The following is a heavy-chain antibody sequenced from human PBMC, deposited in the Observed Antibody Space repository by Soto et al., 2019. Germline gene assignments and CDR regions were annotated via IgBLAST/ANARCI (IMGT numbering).Heavy chain of an antibody. CDR2: IFYTGKT. CDR3: ARVLEVAGGFDP. V-gene: IGHV4-59*01. D-gene: IGHD2-15*01. CDR1: AGSISNYH. J-gene: IGHJ5*02. Sequence: VSLTCSVSAGSISNYHWSWIRQPPGKGLEWIGYIFYTGKTNYNPSLKSRVTISLDTSKNQFSLRLDSVTAADTAVYYCARVLEVAGGFDPWDQGTLITVSS.